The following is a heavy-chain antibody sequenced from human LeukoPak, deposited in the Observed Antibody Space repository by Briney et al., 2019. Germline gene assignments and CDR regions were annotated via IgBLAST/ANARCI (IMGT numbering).Heavy chain of an antibody. CDR3: ARSGYYDSTGYPDY. D-gene: IGHD3-22*01. Sequence: GGSLRLSCAASGFTFSSYAMHWVRQAPGKGLGYVSAISSNGGSTYYANSVKGRFTISRDNSKNTLYLQMGSLRAEDMAVYYCARSGYYDSTGYPDYWGQGTLVTVSS. J-gene: IGHJ4*02. CDR1: GFTFSSYA. CDR2: ISSNGGST. V-gene: IGHV3-64*01.